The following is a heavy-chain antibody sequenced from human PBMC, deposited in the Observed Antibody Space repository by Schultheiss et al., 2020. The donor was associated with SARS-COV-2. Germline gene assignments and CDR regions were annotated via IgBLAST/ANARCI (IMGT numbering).Heavy chain of an antibody. V-gene: IGHV5-51*01. CDR3: ARLVATAEQRFDY. CDR2: IYPGDSDT. CDR1: GYSFTSYW. Sequence: GGSLRLSCKGSGYSFTSYWIGWVRQMPGKGLEWMGIIYPGDSDTRYSPSFQGQVTISADKSISTAYLQWSSLKASDTAMYYCARLVATAEQRFDYWGQGTLVTVSS. J-gene: IGHJ4*02. D-gene: IGHD5-12*01.